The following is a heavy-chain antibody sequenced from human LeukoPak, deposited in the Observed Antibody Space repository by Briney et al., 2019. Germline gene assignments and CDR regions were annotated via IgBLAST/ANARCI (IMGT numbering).Heavy chain of an antibody. Sequence: GGSLRLSCAASGFTFSSYGIHWVRQAPGKGLEWVAVIWYDGSNKYYADSVKGRFTISRDNSKNTLYLQMNSLRAEDTAVYYCARDRWEGTFSDYWGQGTLVTVSS. CDR1: GFTFSSYG. CDR3: ARDRWEGTFSDY. D-gene: IGHD1-26*01. J-gene: IGHJ4*02. V-gene: IGHV3-33*01. CDR2: IWYDGSNK.